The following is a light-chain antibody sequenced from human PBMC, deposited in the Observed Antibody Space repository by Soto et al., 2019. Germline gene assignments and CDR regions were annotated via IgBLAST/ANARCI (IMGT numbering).Light chain of an antibody. CDR1: QAVNHY. CDR3: QQRSNWPPGLT. J-gene: IGKJ4*01. V-gene: IGKV3-11*01. Sequence: EIVLTQSPVTLSLSPGGRATLSCRASQAVNHYLAWYQQKPGQAPRLLIYDSSKRATGIPARFSGSGSGTDFTLTITSLEPEDSGVYYCQQRSNWPPGLTFGGGTKVDIK. CDR2: DSS.